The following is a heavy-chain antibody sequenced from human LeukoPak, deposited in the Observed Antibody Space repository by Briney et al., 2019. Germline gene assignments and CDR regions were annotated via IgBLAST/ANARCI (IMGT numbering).Heavy chain of an antibody. D-gene: IGHD5-18*01. CDR1: GFTFDDYA. CDR3: AREVLGSYGYWSDY. Sequence: PGGSLRLSCAASGFTFDDYAMYWVRQAPGKGLQWVSGISWNSGSIGYADSVKGRFTISRDNAKNSLYLQMNSLRAEDTALYYCAREVLGSYGYWSDYWGQGTLVTVSS. J-gene: IGHJ4*02. CDR2: ISWNSGSI. V-gene: IGHV3-9*01.